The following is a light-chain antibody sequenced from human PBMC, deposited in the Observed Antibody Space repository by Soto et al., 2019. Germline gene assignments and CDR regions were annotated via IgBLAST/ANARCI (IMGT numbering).Light chain of an antibody. V-gene: IGKV3-20*01. Sequence: EIVLTQSPGTISVSPGERVTLSCRASQAITASYLAWYHQSPGQAPRLLIYGISIRAPGIPDRFSGSGSGSDFSLTIDSRESEDFGVFFCHQYGSKPYTFGQGTSLQI. J-gene: IGKJ2*01. CDR2: GIS. CDR1: QAITASY. CDR3: HQYGSKPYT.